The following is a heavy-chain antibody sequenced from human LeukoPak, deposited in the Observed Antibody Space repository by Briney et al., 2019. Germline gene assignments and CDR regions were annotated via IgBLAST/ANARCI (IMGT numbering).Heavy chain of an antibody. CDR2: ISSDSDYI. J-gene: IGHJ4*02. CDR3: ARDFSYGDFAD. D-gene: IGHD4-17*01. Sequence: PGGSLRLSCAASGFTFSNYVMNWVRQAPGKGLEWVSSISSDSDYIYYADSMKGRFTISRDNAKSSLYLQMDTLRAEDTAVYYCARDFSYGDFADWGQGTLVTVSS. V-gene: IGHV3-21*01. CDR1: GFTFSNYV.